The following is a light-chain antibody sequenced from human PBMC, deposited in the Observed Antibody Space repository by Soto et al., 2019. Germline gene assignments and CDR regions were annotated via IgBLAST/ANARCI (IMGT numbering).Light chain of an antibody. CDR2: GNT. Sequence: QSVLTQPPSVSEAPRQRVTISCSGSRSNIGDNAVSWYQQVPGKAPKLLIYGNTNRPSGVPDRFSASKSGTSASLAITGLQAEDEADYYCQSYDSGLSGSVFGGGTKVTVL. V-gene: IGLV1-40*01. CDR1: RSNIGDNA. J-gene: IGLJ2*01. CDR3: QSYDSGLSGSV.